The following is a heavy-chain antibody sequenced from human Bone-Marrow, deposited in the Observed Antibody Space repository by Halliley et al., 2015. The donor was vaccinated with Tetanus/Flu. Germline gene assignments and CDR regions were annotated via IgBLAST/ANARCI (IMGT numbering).Heavy chain of an antibody. D-gene: IGHD3-22*01. CDR2: FYPAGST. Sequence: WVPVFYPAGSTYYADSVKGRFTISRDKSKNTVYLQMNSLRAEDTAVYYCARDERYSYDRSGYYGYWGQGTLVTVSS. V-gene: IGHV3-53*01. CDR3: ARDERYSYDRSGYYGY. J-gene: IGHJ4*02.